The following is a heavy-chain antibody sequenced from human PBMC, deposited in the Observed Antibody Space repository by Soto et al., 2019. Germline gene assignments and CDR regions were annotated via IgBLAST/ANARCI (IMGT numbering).Heavy chain of an antibody. D-gene: IGHD3-9*01. CDR3: ARDDYDILTGYHPYGY. V-gene: IGHV1-18*01. J-gene: IGHJ4*02. Sequence: QVQLVQSGAEVKKPGASVKVSCKASGYTFTSYGFSWVRQAPGQGLEWMGWISAYNGNTNYAQKLQGRVTMTTDTXTXIAYMELRSLRSDDTAVYYCARDDYDILTGYHPYGYWGQGTLVTVSS. CDR1: GYTFTSYG. CDR2: ISAYNGNT.